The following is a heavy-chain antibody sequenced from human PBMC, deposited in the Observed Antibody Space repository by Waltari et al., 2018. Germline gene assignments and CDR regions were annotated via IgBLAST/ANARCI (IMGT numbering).Heavy chain of an antibody. CDR3: ANRGRGAVAAYFFDY. V-gene: IGHV3-23*01. Sequence: EVQLLESGGGLAQPGGSLRLSCAASGFTFSSYAMSWVRQAPGRGLEWGSTISTTGTTTYYADSVKGRFTISRDNSKNTLYLQMNSLRADDTAVYYCANRGRGAVAAYFFDYWGQGTLVTVSS. CDR2: ISTTGTTT. D-gene: IGHD6-25*01. CDR1: GFTFSSYA. J-gene: IGHJ4*02.